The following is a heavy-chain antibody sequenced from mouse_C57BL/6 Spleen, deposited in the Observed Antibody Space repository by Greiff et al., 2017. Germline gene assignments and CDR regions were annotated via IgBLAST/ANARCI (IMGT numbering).Heavy chain of an antibody. Sequence: QVQLQQSGPELVKPGASVKLSCKASGYTFTSYDINWVKQRPGQGLEWIGWIYPRDGSTKYNEKFKGKATLTVDTSSSTAYMELHSLTSEDSAVYFCARRTTVVGDYFDYWGQGTTLTVSS. J-gene: IGHJ2*01. CDR1: GYTFTSYD. CDR3: ARRTTVVGDYFDY. D-gene: IGHD1-1*01. V-gene: IGHV1-85*01. CDR2: IYPRDGST.